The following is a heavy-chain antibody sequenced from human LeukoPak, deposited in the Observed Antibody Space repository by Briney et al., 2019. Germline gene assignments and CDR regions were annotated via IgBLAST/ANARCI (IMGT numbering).Heavy chain of an antibody. CDR2: IDPSDSYT. CDR3: ARKYYYDSSGYAFDY. D-gene: IGHD3-22*01. J-gene: IGHJ4*02. CDR1: GYSFTSYW. Sequence: GESLRISCKGSGYSFTSYWISWVRQMPGKGLEWMGRIDPSDSYTNYSPSFQGHVTISADKSISTAYLQWSSLKASDTAMYYCARKYYYDSSGYAFDYWGQGTLVTVFS. V-gene: IGHV5-10-1*01.